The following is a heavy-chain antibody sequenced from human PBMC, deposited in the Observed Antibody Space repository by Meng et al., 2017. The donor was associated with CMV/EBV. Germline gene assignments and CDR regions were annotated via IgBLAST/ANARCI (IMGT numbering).Heavy chain of an antibody. CDR2: INPVSGGT. D-gene: IGHD6-6*01. CDR3: ARIHGKPEYSSPGY. CDR1: GYTFTGYY. J-gene: IGHJ4*02. V-gene: IGHV1-2*02. Sequence: ASVKVSCKASGYTFTGYYVHWVRQAPGQGLEWMGWINPVSGGTNYAQKFQGRVTMTSDTSISTAYMDLSRPRYDDTAVYYCARIHGKPEYSSPGYWGQGTLVTVSS.